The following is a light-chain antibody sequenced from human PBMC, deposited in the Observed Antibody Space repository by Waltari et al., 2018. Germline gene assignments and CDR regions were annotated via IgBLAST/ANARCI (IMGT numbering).Light chain of an antibody. CDR1: SLAVGGYDF. J-gene: IGLJ1*01. CDR2: DVN. CDR3: TSYTSRHTLV. Sequence: QSALTQPASVSGSPGQSITIACTWSSLAVGGYDFVSWYRQHPGKAPNVVIFDVNNRPSGVSDRVSGSKSGNTASLTISGLQAEDEGDYYCTSYTSRHTLVFGGGTKVTVL. V-gene: IGLV2-14*01.